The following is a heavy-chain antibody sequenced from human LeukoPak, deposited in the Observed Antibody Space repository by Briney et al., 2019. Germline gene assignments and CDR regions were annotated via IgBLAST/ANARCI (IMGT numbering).Heavy chain of an antibody. Sequence: ASVKVSCKTSGYTFTSYGISWVRQAPGQGLEWMGWISAYNGNTNYAQKLQGRVTMTTDTSTSTTYMELRSLRSDDTAVYYCARSRVQTLFDPWGQGTLVTVSS. CDR2: ISAYNGNT. V-gene: IGHV1-18*01. D-gene: IGHD1-1*01. CDR3: ARSRVQTLFDP. J-gene: IGHJ5*02. CDR1: GYTFTSYG.